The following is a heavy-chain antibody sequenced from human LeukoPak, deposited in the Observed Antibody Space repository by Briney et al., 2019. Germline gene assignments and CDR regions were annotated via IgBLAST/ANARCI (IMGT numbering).Heavy chain of an antibody. CDR1: GFTFSSYE. J-gene: IGHJ6*03. D-gene: IGHD5-12*01. V-gene: IGHV3-48*03. CDR3: ARGISGYDFYYFYYMDV. Sequence: QPGGSLRHSCAASGFTFSSYEMNWVRQAPGKGLEWVSYISSIGSAIYYADSVKGRFTISRDNAKNSLYLQMNSLRAEDTAVYYCARGISGYDFYYFYYMDVWGKGTTVTVSS. CDR2: ISSIGSAI.